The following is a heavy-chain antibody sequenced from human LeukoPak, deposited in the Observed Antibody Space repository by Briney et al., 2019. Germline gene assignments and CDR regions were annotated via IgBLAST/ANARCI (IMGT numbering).Heavy chain of an antibody. V-gene: IGHV4-34*01. Sequence: SETLSLTCAVYGGSFSGYYWSWIRQPPGKGLEWIGEINHSGSTNYNPSLKSRVTISVDTSKNQFSLKLSSVTAADTAVYYCARSVAGHGYYYYYMDVWGKGTTVTISS. CDR3: ARSVAGHGYYYYYMDV. CDR1: GGSFSGYY. CDR2: INHSGST. J-gene: IGHJ6*03. D-gene: IGHD6-19*01.